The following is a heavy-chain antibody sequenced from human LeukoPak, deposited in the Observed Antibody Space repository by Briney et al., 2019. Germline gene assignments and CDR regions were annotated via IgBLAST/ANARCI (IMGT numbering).Heavy chain of an antibody. CDR3: ARVFSEDIVVVVALGYFDL. J-gene: IGHJ2*01. V-gene: IGHV1-18*01. D-gene: IGHD2-15*01. CDR2: ISAYNGNT. CDR1: GYTFTSYG. Sequence: EASVKVSCKASGYTFTSYGISWVRQAPGQGLEWMGWISAYNGNTNYAQKLQGRVTMTTDTSTSTAYMELSSLRSEDTAVYYCARVFSEDIVVVVALGYFDLWGRGTLVTVSS.